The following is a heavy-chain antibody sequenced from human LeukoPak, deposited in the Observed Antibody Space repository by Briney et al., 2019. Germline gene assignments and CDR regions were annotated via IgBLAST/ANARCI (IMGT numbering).Heavy chain of an antibody. CDR3: ARAEDEFDI. CDR2: INHSGST. Sequence: SETLSLTCTVSGGSFSGNCWSWVRQPPGKGLEWIGEINHSGSTKYNPSLKSRVTISADTSKNQFSLRLSSVTAADTAVYYCARAEDEFDIWGQGTMVTVSS. V-gene: IGHV4-34*01. J-gene: IGHJ3*02. D-gene: IGHD5-24*01. CDR1: GGSFSGNC.